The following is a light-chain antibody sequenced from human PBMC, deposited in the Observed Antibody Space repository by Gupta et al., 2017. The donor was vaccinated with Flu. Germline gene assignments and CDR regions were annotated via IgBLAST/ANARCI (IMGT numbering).Light chain of an antibody. V-gene: IGLV8-61*01. CDR3: VLYMGSGISV. Sequence: TLTCGLSSGPVSASHYPGWYQQTPGQAPRTVIYSTNTHSFGVPDRCSGSILGNKAALTITGAQADDESDYYCVLYMGSGISVFGGGTKLPVL. CDR2: STN. CDR1: SGPVSASHY. J-gene: IGLJ3*02.